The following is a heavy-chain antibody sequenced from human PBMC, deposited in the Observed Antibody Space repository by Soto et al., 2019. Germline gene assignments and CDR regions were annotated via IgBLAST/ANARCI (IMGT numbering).Heavy chain of an antibody. CDR1: GFTFSKYA. J-gene: IGHJ4*02. D-gene: IGHD3-22*01. CDR3: AKEIDDYNDSSHNLEY. CDR2: ISASARNT. V-gene: IGHV3-23*01. Sequence: LRLSCSASGFTFSKYAMNWVRQAPGKGLDWVSTISASARNTYYADSVKGRFTISRDNSRNMLYMQMNSLRAEDTAVYFCAKEIDDYNDSSHNLEYWGEGKMVNVSS.